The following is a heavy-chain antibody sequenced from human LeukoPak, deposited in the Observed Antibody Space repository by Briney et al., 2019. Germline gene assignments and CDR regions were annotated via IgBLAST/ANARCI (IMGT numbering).Heavy chain of an antibody. V-gene: IGHV3-23*01. CDR3: AKSRSGWYVPLDY. Sequence: PGGSLRLSCAASGFTFSSYGMSWVRQAPGKGLEWVSAISGSGGSTYYADSVKGRFTISRDNSKNTLYLQMNSLRAEDTAVYYCAKSRSGWYVPLDYWGQGTLVTVSS. D-gene: IGHD6-19*01. CDR2: ISGSGGST. CDR1: GFTFSSYG. J-gene: IGHJ4*02.